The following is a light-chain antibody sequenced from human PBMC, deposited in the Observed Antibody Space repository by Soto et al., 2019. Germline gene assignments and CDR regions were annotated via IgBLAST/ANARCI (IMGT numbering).Light chain of an antibody. V-gene: IGLV1-44*01. J-gene: IGLJ2*01. CDR2: SNN. CDR3: AAWDDSLNGPGVV. CDR1: SSNIGSNT. Sequence: QSVLTQPPSASGTPGQRVTISCSGSSSNIGSNTVNWYQHLPGTAPKLLIYSNNQRPSGVPDRLSGSKSGTSASLAISGLQSEDEADYYCAAWDDSLNGPGVVFGGGTKLTVL.